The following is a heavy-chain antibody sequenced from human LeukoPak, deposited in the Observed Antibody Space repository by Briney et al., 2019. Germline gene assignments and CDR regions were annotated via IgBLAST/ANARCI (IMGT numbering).Heavy chain of an antibody. CDR1: GFTFSDYY. D-gene: IGHD4-17*01. Sequence: GGSLRLSCAASGFTFSDYYMSWIRQAPGKGLEWVSYISSSGTTIYYTDSVKGRFTISRDNAKNSLYLQMNSLRAEDTAVYYCARRTVTRDWYFDLWGRGTLVTVSS. CDR2: ISSSGTTI. V-gene: IGHV3-11*01. CDR3: ARRTVTRDWYFDL. J-gene: IGHJ2*01.